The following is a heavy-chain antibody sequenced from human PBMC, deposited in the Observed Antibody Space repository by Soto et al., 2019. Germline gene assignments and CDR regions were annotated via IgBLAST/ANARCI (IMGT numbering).Heavy chain of an antibody. J-gene: IGHJ6*02. Sequence: GGSLRLSCAASGFTFSSYWMHWVHQAPGKGLVWVSRINSDGSSTSYADSVKGRFTVSRDNAKNTLYLQMNSLRAEDTAVYYCARAVGTTDYYYYGMDVWGQGTTVTVSS. CDR2: INSDGSST. V-gene: IGHV3-74*01. CDR3: ARAVGTTDYYYYGMDV. CDR1: GFTFSSYW. D-gene: IGHD4-4*01.